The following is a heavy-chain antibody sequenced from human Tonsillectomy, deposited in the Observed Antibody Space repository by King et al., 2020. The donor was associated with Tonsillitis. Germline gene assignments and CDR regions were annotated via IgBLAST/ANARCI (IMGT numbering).Heavy chain of an antibody. V-gene: IGHV4-34*01. CDR2: INHSGST. J-gene: IGHJ4*02. CDR1: GWSFSGYY. D-gene: IGHD3-10*01. Sequence: VQLQQWGAGLLKPSETLSLTCAVYGWSFSGYYWSWIRQPPGKGLEWIGEINHSGSTNYNPALKSRVTISVDTSKNQFSLKLSSVTAADTAVYYCARGLFVGYYGSGSFDYWGQGTLVTVSS. CDR3: ARGLFVGYYGSGSFDY.